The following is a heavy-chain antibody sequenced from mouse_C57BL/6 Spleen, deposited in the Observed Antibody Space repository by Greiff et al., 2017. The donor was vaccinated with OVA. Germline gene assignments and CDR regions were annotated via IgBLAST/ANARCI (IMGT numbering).Heavy chain of an antibody. CDR2: IHPNSGST. D-gene: IGHD1-1*01. J-gene: IGHJ2*01. V-gene: IGHV1-64*01. CDR1: GYTFTSYW. CDR3: ARIPIITTVVATDY. Sequence: VQLQQPGAELVKPGASVKLSCKASGYTFTSYWMHWVKQRPGQGLEWIGMIHPNSGSTNYNEKFKSKATLTVDKSSSTAYMQLSSLTSEDSAVYYCARIPIITTVVATDYWGQGTTLTVSS.